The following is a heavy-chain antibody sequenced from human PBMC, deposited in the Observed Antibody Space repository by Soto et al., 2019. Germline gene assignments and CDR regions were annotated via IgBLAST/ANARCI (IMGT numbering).Heavy chain of an antibody. V-gene: IGHV1-46*01. CDR1: GYTFSNYY. Sequence: QVHLVQSGAEVKKPGASVTFPCKASGYTFSNYYMHWVRQAPGQGLEWVGIINPSGGGTTYAQNFQGRGTMTSDTSTSTVYMELNSLRSEDTAVYYCARGPKLTDFGDRGYYGMDVWGHGTTVTVSS. CDR2: INPSGGGT. CDR3: ARGPKLTDFGDRGYYGMDV. D-gene: IGHD4-17*01. J-gene: IGHJ6*02.